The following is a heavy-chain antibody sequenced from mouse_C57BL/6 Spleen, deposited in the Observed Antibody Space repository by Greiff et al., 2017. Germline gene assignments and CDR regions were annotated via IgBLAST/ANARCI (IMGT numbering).Heavy chain of an antibody. J-gene: IGHJ4*01. CDR2: IDPANGNT. D-gene: IGHD1-1*01. Sequence: EVKLVESVAELVRPGASVKLSCTASGFNIKNTYMHWVKQRPEQGLEWIGRIDPANGNTKYAPKFQGKATITADTSSNTAYLQLSSLTSEDTAIYYCARTYYGSRLYYAMDYWGQGTSVTVSS. CDR1: GFNIKNTY. V-gene: IGHV14-3*01. CDR3: ARTYYGSRLYYAMDY.